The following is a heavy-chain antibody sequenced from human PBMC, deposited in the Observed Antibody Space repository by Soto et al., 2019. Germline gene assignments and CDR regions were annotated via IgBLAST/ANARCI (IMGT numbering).Heavy chain of an antibody. Sequence: VQLVESGGGLIQPGGSLRLSCAASGFTVSNNHMTWVRQAAGKGLELVSFVHGGGSTSYADSVKGRFTISRDNSKNTLYLQLDSLRAEDTAIYYCAGRLPTAASLDYWGRGNLVTVSS. J-gene: IGHJ4*02. V-gene: IGHV3-53*01. CDR3: AGRLPTAASLDY. D-gene: IGHD3-16*01. CDR2: VHGGGST. CDR1: GFTVSNNH.